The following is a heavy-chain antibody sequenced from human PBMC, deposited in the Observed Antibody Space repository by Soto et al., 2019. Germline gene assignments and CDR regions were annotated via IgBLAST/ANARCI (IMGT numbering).Heavy chain of an antibody. D-gene: IGHD2-2*01. V-gene: IGHV2-5*02. J-gene: IGHJ5*02. Sequence: QITLKESGPTLVKPTQPLTLTCTFSGFSLSTSGVGVCWIRQPPGKALEWLALIYWDDDKRYSPSLKSRLTITKDTSKNQVVLTMPNMDPVATATYYCAHRGGASTSSRSAMFDPWGQGTLVTVSS. CDR2: IYWDDDK. CDR1: GFSLSTSGVG. CDR3: AHRGGASTSSRSAMFDP.